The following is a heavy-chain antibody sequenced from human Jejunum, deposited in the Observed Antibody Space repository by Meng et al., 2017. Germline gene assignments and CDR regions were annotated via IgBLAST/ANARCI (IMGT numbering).Heavy chain of an antibody. D-gene: IGHD6-19*01. Sequence: KQPAPPLVKPTKPLPPTCTFSGFSLSSGGVGVGWIRQPPGKALEWLALIYWDDDKRYSPSLKSRLTIIKDTSRNQVLLIMTNMDPVDTATYYCAHRVAGYSGGWHHGSFDYWGQGALVTVSS. CDR1: GFSLSSGGVG. CDR2: IYWDDDK. J-gene: IGHJ4*02. V-gene: IGHV2-5*02. CDR3: AHRVAGYSGGWHHGSFDY.